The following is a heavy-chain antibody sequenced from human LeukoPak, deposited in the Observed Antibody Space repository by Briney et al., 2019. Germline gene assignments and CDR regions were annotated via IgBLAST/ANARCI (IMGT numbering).Heavy chain of an antibody. CDR3: AGDITGDAFDI. V-gene: IGHV4-38-2*02. Sequence: ASETLSLTCTVSGYSISSGYYWGWIRQPPGKGLEWIGSIYHSGSTYYNPSLKSRVTISVDTSKNQFSLKLSSVTAADTAVYYCAGDITGDAFDIWGQGTMVTVSS. CDR1: GYSISSGYY. J-gene: IGHJ3*02. CDR2: IYHSGST. D-gene: IGHD1-20*01.